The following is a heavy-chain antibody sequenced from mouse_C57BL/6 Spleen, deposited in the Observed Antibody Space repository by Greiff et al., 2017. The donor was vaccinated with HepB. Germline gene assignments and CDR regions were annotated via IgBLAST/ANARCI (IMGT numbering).Heavy chain of an antibody. CDR1: GYAFSSSW. D-gene: IGHD1-1*01. V-gene: IGHV1-82*01. CDR2: IYPGDGDT. J-gene: IGHJ1*03. CDR3: ARDGLLRYWYFDV. Sequence: QVQLKQSGPELVKPGASVKISCKASGYAFSSSWMNWVKQRPGKGLEWIGRIYPGDGDTNYNGKFKGKATLTADKSSSTAYMQLSSLTSEDSAVYFCARDGLLRYWYFDVWGTGTTVTVSS.